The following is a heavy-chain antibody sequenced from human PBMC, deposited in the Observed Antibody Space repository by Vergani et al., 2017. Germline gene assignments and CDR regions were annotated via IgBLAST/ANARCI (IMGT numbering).Heavy chain of an antibody. V-gene: IGHV3-73*02. J-gene: IGHJ3*02. D-gene: IGHD3-10*01. CDR2: IRSKANSYAT. CDR1: GFTFSGSA. Sequence: EVQLVESGGGLVQPGGSLKLSCAASGFTFSGSAIHWVRQTSGKGLEWVGRIRSKANSYATAFAASVKGRFTISRDDSKNTAYLQMNSLKTEDTAVYYCTSSHRYYGSGTDAFDIWGQGTMVTVSS. CDR3: TSSHRYYGSGTDAFDI.